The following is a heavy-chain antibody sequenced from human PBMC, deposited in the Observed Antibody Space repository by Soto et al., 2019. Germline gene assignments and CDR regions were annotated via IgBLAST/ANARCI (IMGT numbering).Heavy chain of an antibody. Sequence: QVQLVESGGGVVQPGWSLRLSCAASGFTFSNHGMHWVRQAPGKGLEWVAVIVMDGSQQHYADSLKGRFTISRDNSKNTLYLQMNSLRAEDTGVYYCARDDECEDNGFDYWGQGTLVSVSS. J-gene: IGHJ4*02. CDR1: GFTFSNHG. CDR3: ARDDECEDNGFDY. D-gene: IGHD2-15*01. V-gene: IGHV3-33*05. CDR2: IVMDGSQQ.